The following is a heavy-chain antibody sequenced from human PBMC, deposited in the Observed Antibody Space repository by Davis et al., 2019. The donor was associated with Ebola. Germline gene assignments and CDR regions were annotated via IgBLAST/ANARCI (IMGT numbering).Heavy chain of an antibody. J-gene: IGHJ4*02. CDR1: GFTFSSYE. CDR3: ARDGYGDYGYLDY. Sequence: PGGSLRLSCAASGFTFSSYEMNWVRQAPGKGLEWVSYISGSGSTIYYADSVQGRFTISRDNAKNSLFVQMNSLRAEDTAVYYCARDGYGDYGYLDYWGQGTLVTVSS. CDR2: ISGSGSTI. V-gene: IGHV3-48*03. D-gene: IGHD4-17*01.